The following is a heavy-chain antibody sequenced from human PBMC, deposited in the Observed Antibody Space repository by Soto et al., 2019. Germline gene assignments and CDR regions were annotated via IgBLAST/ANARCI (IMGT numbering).Heavy chain of an antibody. V-gene: IGHV2-26*01. Sequence: SGPTLVNPTETLTLTCTVSGFSLSNAGMGVSWIRQPPGKALEWLAHIFSSDEKSYRTSLETRLTVSKDTSKSQVVLTMTNMDPLDTATYYCARAVDRAISDIWFDPWGQGTQVTVPS. CDR1: GFSLSNAGMG. D-gene: IGHD5-18*01. CDR2: IFSSDEK. CDR3: ARAVDRAISDIWFDP. J-gene: IGHJ5*02.